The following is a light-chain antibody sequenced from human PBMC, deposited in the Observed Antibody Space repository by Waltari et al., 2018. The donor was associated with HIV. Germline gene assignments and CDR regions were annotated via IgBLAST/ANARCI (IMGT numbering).Light chain of an antibody. CDR2: QSS. V-gene: IGKV1-5*03. CDR1: QTVNKW. CDR3: QQYNSLPWT. Sequence: DLQLTQSPSTLSTSGGDRVIITCRASQTVNKWLAWYQQKLGRAPRVIIYQSSTLENGVPSRFSGSASGVDFTLTISSLQPEDLGTYYCQQYNSLPWTFGQGTRVEV. J-gene: IGKJ1*01.